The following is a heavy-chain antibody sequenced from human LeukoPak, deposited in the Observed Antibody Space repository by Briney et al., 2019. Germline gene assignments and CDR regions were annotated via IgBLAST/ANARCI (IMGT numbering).Heavy chain of an antibody. V-gene: IGHV3-53*01. D-gene: IGHD6-13*01. Sequence: GGALRLSCAASGFTVSSNYMTWVRQAPGKGLEGVSVVYTGGSRYSADSVMGGVTISRDNSKNTPYLQMNSLRAEDTAVYYCARGLAAAGLYFDYWGQGTLVTVSS. CDR2: VYTGGSR. CDR3: ARGLAAAGLYFDY. CDR1: GFTVSSNY. J-gene: IGHJ4*02.